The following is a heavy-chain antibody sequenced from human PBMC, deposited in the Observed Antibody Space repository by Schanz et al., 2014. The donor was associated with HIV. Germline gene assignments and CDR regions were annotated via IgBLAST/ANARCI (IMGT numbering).Heavy chain of an antibody. V-gene: IGHV3-9*01. J-gene: IGHJ2*01. CDR1: GFSFDDYA. D-gene: IGHD3-10*01. Sequence: EVQLVESGGRVVRPGGSLRLSCAASGFSFDDYAMHWVRQAPGKGLEWVSGISWNSGSIGYADSVKGRFTISRDNAKNSLYLQMNSLRAEDTALYFCAKSEGSLWFGELPSGFDLWGRGIVVTVSS. CDR3: AKSEGSLWFGELPSGFDL. CDR2: ISWNSGSI.